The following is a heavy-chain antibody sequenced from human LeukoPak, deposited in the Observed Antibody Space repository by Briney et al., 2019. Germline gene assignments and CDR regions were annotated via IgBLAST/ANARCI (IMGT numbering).Heavy chain of an antibody. J-gene: IGHJ4*02. CDR2: ISGSGVIT. CDR1: GFTFSSHG. D-gene: IGHD4-11*01. V-gene: IGHV3-23*01. Sequence: QAGGSLRLSCAASGFTFSSHGMNWVRQAPGKGLEWVSGISGSGVITYYADSVKGRFTISRDNSKNTLYLQMNSLRADDTAVYYCAKGGSSYSEMDYWGQGTLVTVSS. CDR3: AKGGSSYSEMDY.